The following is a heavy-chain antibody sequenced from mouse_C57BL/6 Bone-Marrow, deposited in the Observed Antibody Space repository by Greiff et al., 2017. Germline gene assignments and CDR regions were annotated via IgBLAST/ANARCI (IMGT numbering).Heavy chain of an antibody. CDR1: GYTFTSYG. CDR3: ARGVWRFAY. CDR2: IYPRSGNT. J-gene: IGHJ3*01. Sequence: QVQLQQSGAELARPGASVKLSCKASGYTFTSYGISWVKQITGQGLEWIGEIYPRSGNTYYNEKFKGKATLTADKSSSTAYMELRSLTSEDSAVYFCARGVWRFAYWGQGTLVTVSA. V-gene: IGHV1-81*01.